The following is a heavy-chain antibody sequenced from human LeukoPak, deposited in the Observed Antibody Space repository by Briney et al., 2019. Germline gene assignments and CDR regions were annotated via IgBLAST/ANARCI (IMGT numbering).Heavy chain of an antibody. CDR2: INHSGST. V-gene: IGHV4-34*01. CDR3: ARGPRIAAAGTRGFYYGMDV. J-gene: IGHJ6*02. D-gene: IGHD6-13*01. CDR1: GGSFSGYY. Sequence: SETLSLTCAVYGGSFSGYYWSWIRQPPGKGLEWIGEINHSGSTNYNPSLKSRVTISVDTSKNQCSLKLSSVTAADTAVYYCARGPRIAAAGTRGFYYGMDVWGQGTTVTVSS.